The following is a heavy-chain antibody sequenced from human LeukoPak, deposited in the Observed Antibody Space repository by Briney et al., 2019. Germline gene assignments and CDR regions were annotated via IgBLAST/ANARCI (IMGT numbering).Heavy chain of an antibody. CDR2: MNQDGSAK. J-gene: IGHJ6*02. CDR1: GFTFSDSW. CDR3: ATYTHWVAGDV. V-gene: IGHV3-7*01. D-gene: IGHD3-16*01. Sequence: WGSLRLSCAASGFTFSDSWMSWVRQAPGKGLEWVANMNQDGSAKGYVDSVKGRFTISRDNARNSLYLQMSSLRPEDTAVYYCATYTHWVAGDVWGQGTTVTVSS.